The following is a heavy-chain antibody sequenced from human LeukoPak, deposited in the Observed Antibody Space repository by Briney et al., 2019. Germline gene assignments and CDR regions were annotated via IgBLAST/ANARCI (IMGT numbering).Heavy chain of an antibody. D-gene: IGHD3-10*01. CDR3: ARVTFNYFGSGDAFDI. Sequence: GGSLILSCAASGFTVSSNYMSWVRQAPGKGLEWVSIIYSDGSTYYADSVKGRFTISRDNSKNTLYLQMNSLRAEDTAVYYCARVTFNYFGSGDAFDIWGQGTMVTVSS. V-gene: IGHV3-66*01. CDR1: GFTVSSNY. CDR2: IYSDGST. J-gene: IGHJ3*02.